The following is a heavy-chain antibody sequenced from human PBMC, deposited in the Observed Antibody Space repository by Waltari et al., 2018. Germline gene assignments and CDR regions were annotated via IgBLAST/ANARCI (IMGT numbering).Heavy chain of an antibody. CDR3: GRKQRVAAAGYWFDP. Sequence: QVQLVQSGAEVKKPGSSVKVSCKASGGTFSSYAISWVRQAPGQGLEWMGGIVLIFGTANDAQKSHGGVTITTDDSTSTAYRELISMRSEDTAVYYCGRKQRVAAAGYWFDPWGQGTLVTVSS. J-gene: IGHJ5*02. CDR2: IVLIFGTA. D-gene: IGHD6-13*01. CDR1: GGTFSSYA. V-gene: IGHV1-69*05.